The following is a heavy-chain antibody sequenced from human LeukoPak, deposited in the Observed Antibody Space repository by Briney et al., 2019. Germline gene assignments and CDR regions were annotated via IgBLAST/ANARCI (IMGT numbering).Heavy chain of an antibody. CDR2: ISAYNGNT. CDR3: ARWVPAGYSFDY. CDR1: GYTFTSYG. J-gene: IGHJ4*02. D-gene: IGHD3-9*01. Sequence: ASVKVSCKASGYTFTSYGISWVRQAPGQGLEWMGWISAYNGNTNYAQKLQGRVTMTTDTSTSTAYMEMRSLRSDDTAVYYCARWVPAGYSFDYWGQGTLVTVSS. V-gene: IGHV1-18*01.